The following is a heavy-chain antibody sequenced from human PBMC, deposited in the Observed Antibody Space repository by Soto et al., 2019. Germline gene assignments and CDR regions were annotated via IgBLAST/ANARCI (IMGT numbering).Heavy chain of an antibody. CDR2: IATTTSYI. J-gene: IGHJ4*02. Sequence: EVQLVESGGGLVKPGGSLRLSCVASGFSFSSYTMSWVRQAPGKGLEWVSSIATTTSYIYYADSVKGRFTISRDNAKNSLYLQMNSLRAEDTALYYCARAAFRYASISPFPYWGQGTLVPVSS. D-gene: IGHD3-16*02. V-gene: IGHV3-21*02. CDR3: ARAAFRYASISPFPY. CDR1: GFSFSSYT.